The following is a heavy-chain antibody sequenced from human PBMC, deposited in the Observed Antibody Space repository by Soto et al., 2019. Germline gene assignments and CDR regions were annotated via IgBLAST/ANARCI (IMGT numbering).Heavy chain of an antibody. CDR3: ARVRPHASRIDP. J-gene: IGHJ5*02. Sequence: PSETLSLTCTGSGGSISSYYWSWIRQPPGKGLEWIGYIYYSGSTYYNPSLKSRVTISVDTSKNQFSLKLSSVTAADTAVYYCARVRPHASRIDPWCQGPLRTRSS. D-gene: IGHD6-13*01. CDR1: GGSISSYY. CDR2: IYYSGST. V-gene: IGHV4-59*08.